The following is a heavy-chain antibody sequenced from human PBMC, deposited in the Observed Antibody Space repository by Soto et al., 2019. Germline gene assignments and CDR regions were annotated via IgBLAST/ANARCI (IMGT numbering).Heavy chain of an antibody. J-gene: IGHJ6*03. CDR3: ARVESDYYYYYYMDV. Sequence: ASVKVSCKASGYTFTSYAMHLVRQAPGQRLEWMGWINAGNGNTKYSQKFQGRVTITRDTSASTAYMELSSLRSEDTAVYYCARVESDYYYYYYMDVWGKGTTVNVSS. CDR2: INAGNGNT. V-gene: IGHV1-3*01. D-gene: IGHD3-3*01. CDR1: GYTFTSYA.